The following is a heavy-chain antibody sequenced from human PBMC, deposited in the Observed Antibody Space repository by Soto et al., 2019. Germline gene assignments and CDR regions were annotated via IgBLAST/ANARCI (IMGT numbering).Heavy chain of an antibody. CDR3: ARDFAQLGNDY. V-gene: IGHV3-33*01. D-gene: IGHD6-13*01. CDR2: IWYDGSNK. J-gene: IGHJ4*02. Sequence: QVQLVESGRGVVQPGRSLRLSCAASGFTFSSYGMHWVRQAPGKGLEWVAVIWYDGSNKYYADSVKGRFTISRDNSKNTLYLQMNSLRAEDTAVYYCARDFAQLGNDYWGQGTLVTVSS. CDR1: GFTFSSYG.